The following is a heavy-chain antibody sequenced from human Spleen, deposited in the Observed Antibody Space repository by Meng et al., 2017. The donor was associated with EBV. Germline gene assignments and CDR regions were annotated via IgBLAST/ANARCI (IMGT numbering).Heavy chain of an antibody. Sequence: QVQLRGSGPGLGRPSGTLSPTCAVSRGFITSGDWWSWVHQSPGKGLEWIGEIHHSGGTSYNPSLKSRVTISLDMSKDQFSLRLSSVTAADTAVYYCARAGYHRPASEYWGQGTLVTVSS. CDR2: IHHSGGT. J-gene: IGHJ4*02. D-gene: IGHD2-15*01. CDR3: ARAGYHRPASEY. V-gene: IGHV4-4*02. CDR1: RGFITSGDW.